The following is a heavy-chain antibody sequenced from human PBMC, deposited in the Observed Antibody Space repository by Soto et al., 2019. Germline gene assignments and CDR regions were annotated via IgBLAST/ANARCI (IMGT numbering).Heavy chain of an antibody. J-gene: IGHJ4*02. CDR2: MNPDSGHT. Sequence: QVQLVQSGAEVRTPGASVKVSCKASGYTFTSYDINWVRQATGQGPEWMGWMNPDSGHTGYVQKLQGRVTMTRNTVISTAYMELSSLRSEDTAVYYCARSGGGSNVNFDYWGQGTLVTVSS. CDR1: GYTFTSYD. CDR3: ARSGGGSNVNFDY. V-gene: IGHV1-8*01. D-gene: IGHD2-15*01.